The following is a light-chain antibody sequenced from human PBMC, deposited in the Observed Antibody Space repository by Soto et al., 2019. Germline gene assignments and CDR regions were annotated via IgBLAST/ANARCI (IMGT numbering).Light chain of an antibody. V-gene: IGLV2-14*03. J-gene: IGLJ3*02. CDR1: NSDVGGYTY. CDR3: SSYRSSGSLV. CDR2: DVS. Sequence: QSALTQPASVSGSPGQSIAISCTGGNSDVGGYTYVSWYQQHPGKAPKLIIYDVSNRPSGVSDRFSASKSGNTASLTISGLQAQDEADYYCSSYRSSGSLVFGGGSKVTVL.